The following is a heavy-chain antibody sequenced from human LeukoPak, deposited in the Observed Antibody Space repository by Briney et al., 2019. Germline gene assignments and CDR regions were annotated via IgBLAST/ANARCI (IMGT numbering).Heavy chain of an antibody. J-gene: IGHJ2*01. CDR1: GYTFTSYA. V-gene: IGHV1-3*03. Sequence: ASVKVSCKASGYTFTSYAMHWVRQAPGQRLEWMGWINAGNGNTKYSQEFQGRVTITRDTSASTAYMELSSLRSEDMAVYYCARASSSGPSPDWYFDLWGRGTLVTVSS. CDR2: INAGNGNT. CDR3: ARASSSGPSPDWYFDL. D-gene: IGHD3-22*01.